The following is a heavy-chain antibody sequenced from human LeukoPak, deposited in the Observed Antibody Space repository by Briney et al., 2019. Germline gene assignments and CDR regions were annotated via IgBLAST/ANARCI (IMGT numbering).Heavy chain of an antibody. CDR1: GYSISSGYY. J-gene: IGHJ4*02. CDR3: ARVPTVTFFDY. Sequence: SETLSLTCTVSGYSISSGYYWGWIRQPPGKGLEWIGSIYHSGSTYYNPSLKSRVTISVDTSKNQFSLKLSSVTAADTALYYCARVPTVTFFDYWGQGTLVTVSS. D-gene: IGHD4-17*01. CDR2: IYHSGST. V-gene: IGHV4-38-2*02.